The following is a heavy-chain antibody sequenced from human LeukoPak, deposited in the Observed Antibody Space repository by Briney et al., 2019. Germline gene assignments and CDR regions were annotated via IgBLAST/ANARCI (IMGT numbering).Heavy chain of an antibody. D-gene: IGHD6-19*01. CDR2: IKQDGSEK. J-gene: IGHJ4*02. CDR1: ELTFSTYW. CDR3: ARVMYSSGWSFDY. Sequence: GSLRLSCAASELTFSTYWMTWVRQAPGKGLEWVANIKQDGSEKYYVDSVKGRFTISRDNAKNSLYLQMNSLRAEDTAVYYCARVMYSSGWSFDYWGQGTLVTVSS. V-gene: IGHV3-7*01.